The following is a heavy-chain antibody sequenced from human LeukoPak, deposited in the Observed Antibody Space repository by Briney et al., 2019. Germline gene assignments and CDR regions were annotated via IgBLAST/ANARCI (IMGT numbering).Heavy chain of an antibody. D-gene: IGHD5-18*01. Sequence: PGRSLRLSCAASGFTFSSYGMRWVRQAPGKGLDWVAFTSYDGTKNYYADSVKGRFTISRDNSKNTLFLQMNSLRPEDTAVYYCARLGEDSYGYQTDFDYWGQGTLVTVSS. CDR2: TSYDGTKN. CDR1: GFTFSSYG. CDR3: ARLGEDSYGYQTDFDY. J-gene: IGHJ4*02. V-gene: IGHV3-30*03.